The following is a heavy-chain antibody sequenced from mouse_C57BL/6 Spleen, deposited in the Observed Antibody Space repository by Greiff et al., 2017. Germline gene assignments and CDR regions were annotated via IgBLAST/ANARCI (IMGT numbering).Heavy chain of an antibody. CDR2: IDPENGDT. J-gene: IGHJ2*01. V-gene: IGHV14-4*01. CDR1: GFNIKDDY. Sequence: EVQLQESGAELVRPGASVQLSCTASGFNIKDDYMHWVKQRPEQGLEWIGWIDPENGDTEYASKFQGKATITADTSSNTAYLQLSSLTSEDTAVYYCTTPFYDGYDGDDWGQGTTLTVSS. CDR3: TTPFYDGYDGDD. D-gene: IGHD2-2*01.